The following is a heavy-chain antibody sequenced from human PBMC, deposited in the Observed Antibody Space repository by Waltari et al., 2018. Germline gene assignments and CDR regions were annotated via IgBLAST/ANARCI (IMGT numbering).Heavy chain of an antibody. CDR1: VLRFRDXX. V-gene: IGHV3-21*01. Sequence: QLVESGGGLVKPGSSLGLSFAASVLRFRDXXXYLLRRDPGKVLEWVSSISIKSTYIYYAYSVRGRFSISRDNAENSLFLQMNNLRGEDTAVYYCARDTIFYGSVSYDPWGQGTRVTVSS. CDR2: ISIKSTYI. CDR3: ARDTIFYGSVSYDP. D-gene: IGHD3-10*01. J-gene: IGHJ5*02.